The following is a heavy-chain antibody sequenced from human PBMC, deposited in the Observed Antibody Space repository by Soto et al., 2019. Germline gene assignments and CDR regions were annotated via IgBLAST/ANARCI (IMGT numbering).Heavy chain of an antibody. J-gene: IGHJ4*02. CDR2: IYYSGTT. CDR3: ARRAIQGPIDY. Sequence: QVQLQESGPGLVKPSDTLSLTCAVSGYSISSSNWWGWIRQPPGQGLEWIGYIYYSGTTYYNPSLKSRATMSVDTSKNQCSLKLTSVTAVDPAVYYCARRAIQGPIDYWGQGTLVTVSS. V-gene: IGHV4-28*01. CDR1: GYSISSSNW.